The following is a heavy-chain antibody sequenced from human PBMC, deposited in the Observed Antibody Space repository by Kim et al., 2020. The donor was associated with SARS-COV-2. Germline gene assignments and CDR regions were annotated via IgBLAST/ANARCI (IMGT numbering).Heavy chain of an antibody. V-gene: IGHV3-30*03. CDR2: ISYGGSNK. D-gene: IGHD5-18*01. J-gene: IGHJ4*02. CDR1: GFTFSSYG. CDR3: AIPRGYSYGSPFDS. Sequence: GGSLRLSCAASGFTFSSYGMHWVRQAPGKGLEWVAVISYGGSNKYYADSVKGRFTISRDNSKNTLYLQMNSLRAEDTAVYYCAIPRGYSYGSPFDSWGQGTLVTVSS.